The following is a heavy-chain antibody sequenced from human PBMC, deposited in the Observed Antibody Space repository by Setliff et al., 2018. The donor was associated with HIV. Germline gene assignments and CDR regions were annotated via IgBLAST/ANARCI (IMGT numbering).Heavy chain of an antibody. CDR1: GFTFSSYS. Sequence: GGSLRLSCAASGFTFSSYSMNWVRQAPGKGLEWVSVIYSGGSTDHADSVKGRFTISRDNSKNTVYLQMTSLRAEDTAVYYCAREGITGTTLHPYWGQGTLVTVSS. V-gene: IGHV3-66*01. J-gene: IGHJ4*02. CDR2: IYSGGST. D-gene: IGHD1-7*01. CDR3: AREGITGTTLHPY.